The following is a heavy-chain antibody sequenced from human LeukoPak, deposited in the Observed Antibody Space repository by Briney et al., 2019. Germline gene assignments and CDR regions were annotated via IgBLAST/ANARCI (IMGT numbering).Heavy chain of an antibody. CDR3: ARDYGDYAVNWFDP. D-gene: IGHD4-17*01. J-gene: IGHJ5*02. CDR2: INHSGST. Sequence: PSETLSLTCAVYGGSFSGYYWSWIRQPPGKGLEWIGEINHSGSTNYNPSLKCRVTISVDTSKNQFSLKLSSVTAADTAVYYCARDYGDYAVNWFDPWGQGTLVTVSS. CDR1: GGSFSGYY. V-gene: IGHV4-34*01.